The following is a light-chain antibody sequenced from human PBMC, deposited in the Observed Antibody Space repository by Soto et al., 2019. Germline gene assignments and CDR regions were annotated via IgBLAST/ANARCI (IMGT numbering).Light chain of an antibody. J-gene: IGKJ5*01. Sequence: DVVMTQSPLSLPVTLGQPASISFSSNQSHVHSDGIAYFSWFQQRPGRSPRRLIYKVSNRDSGVPARFSGSGSGTDFALKISRVEAEDVGVYYCMQGTHWPITFGQGTRLEIK. CDR2: KVS. V-gene: IGKV2-30*02. CDR1: QSHVHSDGIAY. CDR3: MQGTHWPIT.